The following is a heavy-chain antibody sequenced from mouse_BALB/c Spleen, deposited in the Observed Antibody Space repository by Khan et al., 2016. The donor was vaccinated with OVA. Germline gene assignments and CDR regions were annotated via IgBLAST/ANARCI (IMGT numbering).Heavy chain of an antibody. CDR1: GYTFTDYA. Sequence: VQLKQSGPELVRPGVSVKISCKGSGYTFTDYAMYWVKQSHAKSLEWIGLISTYSGSTNYNQKFKGKVNMTVDKSSSAAYIELARLTSEYSAIYNCARPAYGGDYDYWGQGTALTVSS. J-gene: IGHJ2*01. D-gene: IGHD2-3*01. CDR2: ISTYSGST. CDR3: ARPAYGGDYDY. V-gene: IGHV1S137*01.